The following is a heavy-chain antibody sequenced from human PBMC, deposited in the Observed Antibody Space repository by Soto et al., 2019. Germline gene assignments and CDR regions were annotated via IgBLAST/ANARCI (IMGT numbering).Heavy chain of an antibody. CDR3: AKGLSGSQSYYYGMDV. J-gene: IGHJ6*02. Sequence: EVQLLESGGGLVQPGGSLRLSCAASGFTFSTYAMTWVRQAPGKGLKWVSALSASGATTYHADSVKGRFTISRDNSENTLYLQMNSLRAEDTAVYYCAKGLSGSQSYYYGMDVWGQGTTVTVSS. D-gene: IGHD1-26*01. V-gene: IGHV3-23*01. CDR1: GFTFSTYA. CDR2: LSASGATT.